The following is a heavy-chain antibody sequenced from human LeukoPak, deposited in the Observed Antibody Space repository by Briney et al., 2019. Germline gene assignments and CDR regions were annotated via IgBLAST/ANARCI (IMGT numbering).Heavy chain of an antibody. CDR3: ARTTYSGGYYYFDY. V-gene: IGHV1-69*05. CDR1: GGTFSSYA. J-gene: IGHJ4*02. CDR2: IIPIFGTA. Sequence: SVKVSCKASGGTFSSYAISWVRQAPGRGLEWMGGIIPIFGTANYAQKFQGRVTITTDESTSTAYMELSSLRSEDTAVYYCARTTYSGGYYYFDYWGQGTLVTVSS. D-gene: IGHD3-22*01.